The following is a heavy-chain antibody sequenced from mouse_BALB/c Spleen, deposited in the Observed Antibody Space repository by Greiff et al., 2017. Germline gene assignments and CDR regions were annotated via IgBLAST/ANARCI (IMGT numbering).Heavy chain of an antibody. V-gene: IGHV5-9*03. CDR3: ARSGGPFAY. CDR1: GFTFSTYT. J-gene: IGHJ3*01. Sequence: EVQLVESGGGLVKPGGSLKLPCAASGFTFSTYTMSWVRQPPEKRLEWVATISSGGGNTYYPDSVKGRFTISRDNAKNNLYLQMSSLRSEDTALYYCARSGGPFAYWGQGTLVTVSA. CDR2: ISSGGGNT.